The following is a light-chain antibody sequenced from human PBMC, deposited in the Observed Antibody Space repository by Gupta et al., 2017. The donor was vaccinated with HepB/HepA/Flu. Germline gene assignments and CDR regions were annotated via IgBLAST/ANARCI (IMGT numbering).Light chain of an antibody. Sequence: HSVLTQSTSISGTPGQRVTTSCSGSSSNVGSNNVNWYQQLPGTAPKLLIYYNDERPSGVPDRISGSKSGTSASLAISGLQSEDEADYYCAAWDTSLNAVVFGGGTKLTVL. J-gene: IGLJ2*01. CDR1: SSNVGSNN. CDR2: YND. V-gene: IGLV1-44*01. CDR3: AAWDTSLNAVV.